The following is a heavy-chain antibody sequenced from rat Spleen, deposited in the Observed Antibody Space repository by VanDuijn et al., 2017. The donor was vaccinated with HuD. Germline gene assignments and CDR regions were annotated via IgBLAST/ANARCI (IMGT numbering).Heavy chain of an antibody. D-gene: IGHD1-1*01. CDR1: GFTFSTFP. CDR3: ASYSGPFDY. Sequence: VQLVESGGGLVQPGRSLKLSCAASGFTFSTFPMAWVRQAPKMGLEWVASISSGGGDTYYPDSVRGRFTISRDNAKSTLYLQMDSLRSEDTATYYCASYSGPFDYWGQGVMVTVSS. V-gene: IGHV5-25*01. J-gene: IGHJ2*01. CDR2: ISSGGGDT.